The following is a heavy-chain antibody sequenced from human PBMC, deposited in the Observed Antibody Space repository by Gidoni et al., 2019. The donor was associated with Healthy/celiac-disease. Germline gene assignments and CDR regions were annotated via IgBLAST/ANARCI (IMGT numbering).Heavy chain of an antibody. CDR3: ARDRVTLIDY. V-gene: IGHV3-33*01. J-gene: IGHJ4*02. Sequence: QVQLVESGGGVVQPGRSLRLSCAASGFTFSSYGMHWVRPAPGKGLEWVAVIWYDGSNKYYADAVKGRFAISRDNSKNTLYLQMNSLRAEDTAVYYCARDRVTLIDYWGQGTLVTVSS. CDR2: IWYDGSNK. D-gene: IGHD2-21*02. CDR1: GFTFSSYG.